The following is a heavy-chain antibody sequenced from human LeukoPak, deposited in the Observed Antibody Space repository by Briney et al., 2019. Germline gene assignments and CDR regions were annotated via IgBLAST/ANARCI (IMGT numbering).Heavy chain of an antibody. J-gene: IGHJ2*01. CDR3: AKDSILGMGVFEV. Sequence: GKSLTLSCVVSGISFTSSGMHWVGQAPGQGLEWVAAISNEGRSDYYADAVKGRSTVSRDTAKNTLYLQMNSLRPEDTAMYFCAKDSILGMGVFEVWGRSTLGSVSS. CDR1: GISFTSSG. D-gene: IGHD7-27*01. V-gene: IGHV3-30*18. CDR2: ISNEGRSD.